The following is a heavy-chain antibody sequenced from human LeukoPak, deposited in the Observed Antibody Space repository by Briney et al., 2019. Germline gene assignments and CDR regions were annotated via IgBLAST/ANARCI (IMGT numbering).Heavy chain of an antibody. V-gene: IGHV3-53*01. J-gene: IGHJ4*02. CDR1: GFTVSSSY. D-gene: IGHD5-18*01. CDR2: IYSSGET. Sequence: GGSLRLSCAASGFTVSSSYMNWVRQAPGKGLEWVSVIYSSGETYYADSVKGRFTISRDNAKNSLYLQMNSLRAEDTAVYYCARGYTYVFDWGQGTLVTVSS. CDR3: ARGYTYVFD.